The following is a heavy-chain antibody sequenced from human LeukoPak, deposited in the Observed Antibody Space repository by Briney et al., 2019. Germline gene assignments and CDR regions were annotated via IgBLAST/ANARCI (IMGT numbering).Heavy chain of an antibody. CDR3: AREYSSFEY. CDR1: GGSISDYY. CDR2: INYSGST. D-gene: IGHD6-19*01. J-gene: IGHJ4*02. Sequence: PSETLSLTCSVSGGSISDYYWHWIRQPPGTGLEWIGYINYSGSTDYNPSLKSRDTISVDTSKNQFSLNVRSVTAADTAMYYCAREYSSFEYWGQGVLVTVSS. V-gene: IGHV4-59*01.